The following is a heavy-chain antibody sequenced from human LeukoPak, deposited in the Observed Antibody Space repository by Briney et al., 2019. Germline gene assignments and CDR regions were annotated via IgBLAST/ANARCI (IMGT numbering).Heavy chain of an antibody. Sequence: GGSLRLSCVASGFTFSSYWMHWVRQDPRKGLVWVSRINGDGRNINYADSVRGRFTISRDNAKNSLYLQMNSLRAEDTAVYYCASSSTSLFDYWGQGTLVNVSS. V-gene: IGHV3-74*01. CDR2: INGDGRNI. CDR1: GFTFSSYW. CDR3: ASSSTSLFDY. D-gene: IGHD2-2*01. J-gene: IGHJ4*02.